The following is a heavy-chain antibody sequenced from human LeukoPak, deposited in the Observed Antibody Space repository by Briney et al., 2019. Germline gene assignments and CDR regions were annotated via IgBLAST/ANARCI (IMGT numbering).Heavy chain of an antibody. CDR1: GGSISSYY. J-gene: IGHJ4*02. Sequence: SETLSLTCTVSGGSISSYYWSWIRQPPGKGLEWIGYIYTSGSTNYNPSLKSRVTISVDTSKNQFSLKLSSVTAADTAVYYCARHSTSYDFWSGYGFDYWGQGTLVAVSS. D-gene: IGHD3-3*01. CDR2: IYTSGST. V-gene: IGHV4-4*09. CDR3: ARHSTSYDFWSGYGFDY.